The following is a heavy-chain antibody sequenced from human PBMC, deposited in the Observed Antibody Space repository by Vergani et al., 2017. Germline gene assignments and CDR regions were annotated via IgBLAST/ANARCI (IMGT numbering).Heavy chain of an antibody. CDR2: INAGNGNT. CDR1: GYTFTSYA. CDR3: ASTIEGQLTGEDYYYYYGMDV. J-gene: IGHJ6*02. Sequence: QVQLVQSGAEVKKPGASVKVSCKASGYTFTSYAMHWVRQAPGQRLEWMGWINAGNGNTKYSQKFQGRVTITRDTSASTAYMELSSLRSEDTAVYYCASTIEGQLTGEDYYYYYGMDVWGQGTTVTVSS. D-gene: IGHD7-27*01. V-gene: IGHV1-3*01.